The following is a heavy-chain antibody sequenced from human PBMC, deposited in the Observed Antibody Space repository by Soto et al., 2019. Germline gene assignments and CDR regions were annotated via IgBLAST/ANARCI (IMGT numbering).Heavy chain of an antibody. V-gene: IGHV1-69*02. D-gene: IGHD5-12*01. CDR3: ARGRGYSGYKWFDP. J-gene: IGHJ5*02. CDR2: IIPILGIA. Sequence: SVKVSCKASGGTFSSYTISWVRQAPGQGLEWMGRIIPILGIANYAQKFQGRVTITADKSTSTAYMELSSLRSEDTAVYYCARGRGYSGYKWFDPWGQGTLVTVSS. CDR1: GGTFSSYT.